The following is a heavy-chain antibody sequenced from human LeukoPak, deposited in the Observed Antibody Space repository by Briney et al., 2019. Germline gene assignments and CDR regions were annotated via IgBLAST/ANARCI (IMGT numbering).Heavy chain of an antibody. CDR2: MNPNSGNT. D-gene: IGHD5-12*01. V-gene: IGHV1-8*01. J-gene: IGHJ6*02. Sequence: GASVKVSCKASGYTFTSYDINWVRQATGQGLEWMGWMNPNSGNTGYAQKFQGRVTMTRNTSISTAYMELSSLRSEDTAVYYCARASPPLRYSGYDRGSYSSGRKGYYYYGMDVWGQGTTVTVSS. CDR3: ARASPPLRYSGYDRGSYSSGRKGYYYYGMDV. CDR1: GYTFTSYD.